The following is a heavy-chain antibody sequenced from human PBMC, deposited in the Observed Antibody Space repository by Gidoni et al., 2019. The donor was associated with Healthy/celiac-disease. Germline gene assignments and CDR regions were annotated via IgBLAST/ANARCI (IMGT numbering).Heavy chain of an antibody. CDR1: GFTFSSYA. V-gene: IGHV3-23*01. D-gene: IGHD1-26*01. Sequence: EVQLLESGGGLVQPGGSLRLPWSASGFTFSSYAMSWVRQAPGKGLEWVSAISGSGGSTYYADSVKGRFTISRDNSKNTLYLQMNSLRAEDTAVYYCAKFLGGGSYFDYWGQGTLVTVSS. CDR2: ISGSGGST. CDR3: AKFLGGGSYFDY. J-gene: IGHJ4*02.